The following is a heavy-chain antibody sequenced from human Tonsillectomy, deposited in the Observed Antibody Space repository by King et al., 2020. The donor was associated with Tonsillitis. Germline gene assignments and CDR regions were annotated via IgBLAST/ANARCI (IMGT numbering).Heavy chain of an antibody. J-gene: IGHJ2*01. CDR2: IYTSGST. CDR1: GGSISSYY. CDR3: ARNSWSEHIVVVTATHHWYFDL. V-gene: IGHV4-4*07. Sequence: QLQESGPGLVKPSETMSLTCTVSGGSISSYYWSWIRQPAGKGLEWIGRIYTSGSTNYNPSLKSRVTMSVDTSKNQFYLKLSSVTAADKAVYYCARNSWSEHIVVVTATHHWYFDLWGRGTLVTVSS. D-gene: IGHD2-21*02.